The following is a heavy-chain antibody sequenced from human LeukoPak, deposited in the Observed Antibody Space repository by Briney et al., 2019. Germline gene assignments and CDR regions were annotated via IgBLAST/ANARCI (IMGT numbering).Heavy chain of an antibody. Sequence: PSETLSLTCTVSGGALRRHSWSWIRQAPRKGLEWIGCISYSGSTNSNPSLKIRITISVDTSKNQFSLKLSSVTAADTAVFYCARHVGPGYSYWFDNWGQGTLVTVSS. V-gene: IGHV4-59*08. CDR3: ARHVGPGYSYWFDN. CDR2: ISYSGST. CDR1: GGALRRHS. D-gene: IGHD5-18*01. J-gene: IGHJ4*02.